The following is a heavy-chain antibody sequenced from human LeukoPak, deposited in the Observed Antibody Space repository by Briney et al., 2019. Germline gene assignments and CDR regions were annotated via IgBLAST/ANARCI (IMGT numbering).Heavy chain of an antibody. CDR2: INHSGST. CDR1: DGSFSGYY. Sequence: SETLSLTCAVYDGSFSGYYWSWIRQPPGKGLEWIGEINHSGSTNYNPSLKSRVTISVGTSKNQFSLKLSSVTAADTAVYYCARDRGGYSSSWNSNWFDPWGQGTLVTVSS. J-gene: IGHJ5*02. CDR3: ARDRGGYSSSWNSNWFDP. V-gene: IGHV4-34*01. D-gene: IGHD6-13*01.